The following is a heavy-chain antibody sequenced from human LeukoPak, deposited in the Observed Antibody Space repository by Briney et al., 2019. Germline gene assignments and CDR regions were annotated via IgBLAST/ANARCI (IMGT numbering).Heavy chain of an antibody. D-gene: IGHD2-15*01. J-gene: IGHJ4*02. CDR3: ARHPALGYCSGGSCYSAYYFDY. CDR2: IYYSGST. Sequence: PSETLSLTCTVSGGSISSSSYDWGGIRQPPGKGLEWIGSIYYSGSTYYNPSLKSRVTISVDTSKNQFSLKLSSVTAADTAVYYCARHPALGYCSGGSCYSAYYFDYWGQGTLVTVSS. V-gene: IGHV4-39*01. CDR1: GGSISSSSYD.